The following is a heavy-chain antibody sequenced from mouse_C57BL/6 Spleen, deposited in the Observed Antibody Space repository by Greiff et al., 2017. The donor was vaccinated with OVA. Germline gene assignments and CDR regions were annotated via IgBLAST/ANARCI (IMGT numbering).Heavy chain of an antibody. D-gene: IGHD1-1*01. CDR3: ARHHYYGSKVYAMDY. V-gene: IGHV1-26*01. J-gene: IGHJ4*01. CDR2: INPNNGGT. CDR1: GYTFTDYY. Sequence: VQLQQSGPELVKPGASVKISCKASGYTFTDYYMNWVKQSHGKSLEWIGDINPNNGGTSYNQKFKGKATLTVDKSSSTAYMELRSLTSEDSAVYYCARHHYYGSKVYAMDYWGQGTSVTVSS.